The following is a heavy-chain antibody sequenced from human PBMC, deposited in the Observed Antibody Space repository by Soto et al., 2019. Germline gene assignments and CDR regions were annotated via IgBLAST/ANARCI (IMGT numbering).Heavy chain of an antibody. J-gene: IGHJ4*02. V-gene: IGHV3-23*01. D-gene: IGHD2-2*01. Sequence: EVQLLESGGGLVQPGRSLRLSCAASGLTFSSYAMRWVRQAPGKGLEWVSAISGSGGSTYYADSVKGRFTISRDNSKNTLYLQMNSLRAEDTAVYYCAKGGSIVVVPAAIYWGQGTLVTVSS. CDR3: AKGGSIVVVPAAIY. CDR1: GLTFSSYA. CDR2: ISGSGGST.